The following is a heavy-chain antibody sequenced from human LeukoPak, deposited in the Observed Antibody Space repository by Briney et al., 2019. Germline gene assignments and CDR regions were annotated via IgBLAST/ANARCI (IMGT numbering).Heavy chain of an antibody. D-gene: IGHD1-26*01. CDR2: INNDGSST. CDR3: AGFGSGNYYYYFDY. V-gene: IGHV3-74*01. J-gene: IGHJ4*02. Sequence: GGSLRLSCAASGFTFSSYWMHWVRQAPGKGLVWVSRINNDGSSTTYADSVKGRFTISRDNAKNTLYLQMNSLRAEDTAVYYCAGFGSGNYYYYFDYWGQGALVTVSS. CDR1: GFTFSSYW.